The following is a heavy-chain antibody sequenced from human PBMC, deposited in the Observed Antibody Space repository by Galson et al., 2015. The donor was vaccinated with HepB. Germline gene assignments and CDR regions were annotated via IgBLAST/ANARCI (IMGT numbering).Heavy chain of an antibody. Sequence: SLRLSCAASGFTFSSYGMHWVRQAPGKGPEWVPGISWNSGSIGYADSVKGRFTISRDNAKNSLYLQMNSLRAEDTALYYCATGRSGYVIDYWGQGTLVTVSS. J-gene: IGHJ4*02. CDR3: ATGRSGYVIDY. CDR1: GFTFSSYG. V-gene: IGHV3-9*01. CDR2: ISWNSGSI. D-gene: IGHD3-3*01.